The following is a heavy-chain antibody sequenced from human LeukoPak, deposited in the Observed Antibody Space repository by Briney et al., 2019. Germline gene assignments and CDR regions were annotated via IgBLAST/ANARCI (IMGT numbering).Heavy chain of an antibody. CDR1: GFTFSSYA. J-gene: IGHJ3*02. D-gene: IGHD3-3*01. Sequence: HPGGSLSLSCAASGFTFSSYAMSWVRQAPGKGLEWVSAISGSGGSTYYADSVKGRFTISRDNSKNTLYLQMNSLRAEDTAVYYCAKDKLRFLENDAFDIWGQGTMVTVSS. V-gene: IGHV3-23*01. CDR2: ISGSGGST. CDR3: AKDKLRFLENDAFDI.